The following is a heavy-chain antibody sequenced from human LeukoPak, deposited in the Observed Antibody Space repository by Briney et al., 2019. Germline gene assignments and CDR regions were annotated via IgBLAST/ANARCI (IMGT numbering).Heavy chain of an antibody. D-gene: IGHD6-19*01. Sequence: RRSLRLSCAPSLFTLDDYAMHWVRQAPGKGLGWVSGISWNSGSIGYADSVKGRFTISRDNAKNSMYLQMNSLRAEDTALYYCAKDSGSSGFNHFDYWGQGTLVTVSS. CDR1: LFTLDDYA. J-gene: IGHJ4*02. CDR2: ISWNSGSI. V-gene: IGHV3-9*01. CDR3: AKDSGSSGFNHFDY.